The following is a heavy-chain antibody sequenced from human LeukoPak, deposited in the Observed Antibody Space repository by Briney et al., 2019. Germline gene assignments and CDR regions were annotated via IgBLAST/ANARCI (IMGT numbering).Heavy chain of an antibody. V-gene: IGHV3-48*03. D-gene: IGHD5-12*01. CDR2: ISSSGSTI. J-gene: IGHJ6*03. CDR3: ARDGYDYGYYYYMDV. Sequence: GGSLRLSCAASGFTFRSYEMNWVRQAPGKGLEWVSYISSSGSTIYYADSVKGRFTISRDNAKNSLYLQMNSLRAEDTAVYYCARDGYDYGYYYYMDVWGKGTTVTVSS. CDR1: GFTFRSYE.